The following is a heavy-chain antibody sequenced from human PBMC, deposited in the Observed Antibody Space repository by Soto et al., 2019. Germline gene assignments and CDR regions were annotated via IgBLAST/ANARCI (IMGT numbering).Heavy chain of an antibody. D-gene: IGHD3-10*01. CDR1: GGSISSYY. CDR3: ASYYGSGIMDV. V-gene: IGHV4-59*08. J-gene: IGHJ6*03. Sequence: SETLSLTCTVSGGSISSYYWSWIRQPPGKGLEWIGYIYYSGSTNYNPSLKSRVTISVDTSKNQFSLKLSSVTAADTAVYYCASYYGSGIMDVWGKGTTVTVSS. CDR2: IYYSGST.